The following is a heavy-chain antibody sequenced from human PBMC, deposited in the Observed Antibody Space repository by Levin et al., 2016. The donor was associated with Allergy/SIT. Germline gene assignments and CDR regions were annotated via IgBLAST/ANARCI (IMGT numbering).Heavy chain of an antibody. V-gene: IGHV3-53*01. CDR1: GFNVKNYY. J-gene: IGHJ6*02. Sequence: GESLKISCAASGFNVKNYYISWVRQAPGKGLEWVSVIYSGGSTYYADSVKGRFTISRDNSRNTLYLQMNSLRAEDTAVYYCARDPNYYDTSGYPYGMDVWGQGTTVIVSS. CDR2: IYSGGST. CDR3: ARDPNYYDTSGYPYGMDV. D-gene: IGHD3-22*01.